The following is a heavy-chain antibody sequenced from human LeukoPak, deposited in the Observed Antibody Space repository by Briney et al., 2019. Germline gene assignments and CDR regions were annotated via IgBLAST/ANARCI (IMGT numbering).Heavy chain of an antibody. CDR3: ARVRWLPSNFDY. Sequence: PGGSLRLSCAASGFTFSSYSMTWVRQAPGKGLEWVANIKQDGSEKYYVDSVKGRFTISRDNAKNSLYLQMNSLRAEDTAVYYCARVRWLPSNFDYWGQGTLVTVSS. CDR2: IKQDGSEK. V-gene: IGHV3-7*04. CDR1: GFTFSSYS. J-gene: IGHJ4*02. D-gene: IGHD4-17*01.